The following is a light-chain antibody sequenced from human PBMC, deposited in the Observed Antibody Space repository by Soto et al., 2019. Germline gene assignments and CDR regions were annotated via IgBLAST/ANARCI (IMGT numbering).Light chain of an antibody. CDR3: CSYAGGYIYL. V-gene: IGLV2-11*01. CDR2: DVT. CDR1: GNDVGAYNY. Sequence: QSVLTQPRSVSGSPGQSVTISCTVTGNDVGAYNYVSWYQQHPGRPPKLMIYDVTKWPSGVPERFSGSKSGNTASLTISGLQAEDEADYFCCSYAGGYIYLFGTGTKVTVL. J-gene: IGLJ1*01.